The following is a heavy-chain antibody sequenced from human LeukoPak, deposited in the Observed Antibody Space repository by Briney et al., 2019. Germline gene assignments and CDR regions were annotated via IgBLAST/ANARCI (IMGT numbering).Heavy chain of an antibody. V-gene: IGHV4-30-2*01. Sequence: SQTLSLTCTVSGGSISSGDYYWSWIRQPPGKGLEWIGYIYHSGSTYYNPSLKSRVTISVDRSKNQFSLKLSSVTAADTAVYYCARNSWGSRYFDYWGQGTLVTVSS. D-gene: IGHD7-27*01. CDR2: IYHSGST. J-gene: IGHJ4*02. CDR3: ARNSWGSRYFDY. CDR1: GGSISSGDYY.